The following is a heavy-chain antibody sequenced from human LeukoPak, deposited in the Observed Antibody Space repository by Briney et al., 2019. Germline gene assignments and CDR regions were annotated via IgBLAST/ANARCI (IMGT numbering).Heavy chain of an antibody. CDR2: INPNTGGT. CDR1: VYTFTGYY. Sequence: ASVKVSCKASVYTFTGYYMHCVRQPPGQGLEWMGCINPNTGGTNYAQKFQGRVNMTRDTSISTAYMDLSRLTSDDTAVYYCARGERYDSSGYPDSWGQGTLVTVSS. CDR3: ARGERYDSSGYPDS. J-gene: IGHJ4*02. D-gene: IGHD3-22*01. V-gene: IGHV1-2*02.